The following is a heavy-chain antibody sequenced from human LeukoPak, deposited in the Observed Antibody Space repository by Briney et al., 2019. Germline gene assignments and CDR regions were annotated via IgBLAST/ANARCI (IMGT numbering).Heavy chain of an antibody. V-gene: IGHV4-4*07. CDR2: IYASGTT. J-gene: IGHJ4*02. D-gene: IGHD5-18*01. CDR1: AGSINPYY. CDR3: ARDIGYTYVQTHYFDF. Sequence: SETLSLTCTVSAGSINPYYWSWIRQSAEKGLQWIGRIYASGTTKYNPSLQSRVAMSVDMSKTQFSLNLASVTAADTAVYFCARDIGYTYVQTHYFDFWGQGILVTVSS.